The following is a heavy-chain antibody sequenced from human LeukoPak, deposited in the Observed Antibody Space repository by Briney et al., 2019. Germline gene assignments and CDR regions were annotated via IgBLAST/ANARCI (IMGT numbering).Heavy chain of an antibody. J-gene: IGHJ4*02. CDR3: AKDAIVCAFDY. Sequence: PGGSLRLSCVASRFFSSSYAMSGVRQAPGKGLEWVSIIIGSATYYADSVKGRFTISRDNSKNTVYLQMKSLRAEDTAVYYCAKDAIVCAFDYWGQGTLVTVSS. CDR2: IIGSAT. CDR1: RFFSSSYA. D-gene: IGHD3-16*02. V-gene: IGHV3-23*01.